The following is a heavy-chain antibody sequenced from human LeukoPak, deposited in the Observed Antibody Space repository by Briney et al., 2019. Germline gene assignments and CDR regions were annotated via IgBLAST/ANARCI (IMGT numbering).Heavy chain of an antibody. CDR2: INHSGST. Sequence: SETLSLTCAVYGGSFSGYYWSWVRQPPGKGLEWIGEINHSGSTNYNPSLKSRVTISVDTSNNQFSLKLSSVTAADTAVYYCARDPLIAVAGTMNYYGMDVWGKGTTVTVSS. V-gene: IGHV4-34*01. CDR3: ARDPLIAVAGTMNYYGMDV. CDR1: GGSFSGYY. D-gene: IGHD6-19*01. J-gene: IGHJ6*04.